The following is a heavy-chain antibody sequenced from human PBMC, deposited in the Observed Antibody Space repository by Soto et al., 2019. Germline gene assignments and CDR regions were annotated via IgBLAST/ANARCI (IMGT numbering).Heavy chain of an antibody. V-gene: IGHV1-46*01. J-gene: IGHJ4*02. D-gene: IGHD4-17*01. CDR3: ARGPDDSDVPRWDY. Sequence: HVQLVQAGAEVREPGASVRLSCKASGYTFTNFYLHWVRQAPGQGLAWMGIINTRGGTTAYAQKFRGRITVARDKSTSTLYMELSNLRSAETAVYYCARGPDDSDVPRWDYWGQGTRVTVSS. CDR2: INTRGGTT. CDR1: GYTFTNFY.